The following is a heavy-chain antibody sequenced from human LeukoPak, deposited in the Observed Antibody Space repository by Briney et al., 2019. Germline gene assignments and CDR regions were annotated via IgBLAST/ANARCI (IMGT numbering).Heavy chain of an antibody. Sequence: GGSLRLSCAASGFTFSSYWMHWVRQAPGKGLVWVSHISPDGSTIGHADSVKGRFTTSRDNAKNTLFLQMNSLRAEDTAVYYCTRDFDFSSAIWGQGTLVTVSS. D-gene: IGHD3-3*01. CDR3: TRDFDFSSAI. J-gene: IGHJ4*02. CDR1: GFTFSSYW. CDR2: ISPDGSTI. V-gene: IGHV3-74*01.